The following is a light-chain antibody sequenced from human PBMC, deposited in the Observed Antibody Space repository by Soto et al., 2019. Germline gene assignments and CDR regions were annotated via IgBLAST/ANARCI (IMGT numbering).Light chain of an antibody. V-gene: IGKV3-15*01. J-gene: IGKJ5*01. CDR3: QQRGA. CDR1: QSVSAN. CDR2: GAS. Sequence: EIVMTQSPATLSVSPGERATLSCRASQSVSANLAWYQQKHGQGPRLLIYGASTRATGIPARFSGSGSGTEFTLTISSLQSEDFAVYYCQQRGAFGQGTRLEIK.